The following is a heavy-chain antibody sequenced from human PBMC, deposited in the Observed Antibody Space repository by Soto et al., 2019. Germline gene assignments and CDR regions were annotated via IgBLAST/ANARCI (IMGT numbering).Heavy chain of an antibody. CDR1: GFTFDDYA. D-gene: IGHD3-9*01. Sequence: GGSLRLPCAASGFTFDDYAMHWVRQAPGKGLEWVSGISWNSGSIGYADSVKGRFTISRDNAKNSLYLQMNSLRAEDTALYYCAKDRSDILTLDYWGQGTLVTVSS. J-gene: IGHJ4*02. V-gene: IGHV3-9*01. CDR2: ISWNSGSI. CDR3: AKDRSDILTLDY.